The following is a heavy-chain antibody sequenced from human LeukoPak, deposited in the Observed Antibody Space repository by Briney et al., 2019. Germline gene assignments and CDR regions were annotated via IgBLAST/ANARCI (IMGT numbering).Heavy chain of an antibody. J-gene: IGHJ4*02. CDR2: IIPILGIA. Sequence: GASVKVSCKASGGTFSSYAISWVRQAPGQGHEWMGRIIPILGIANYAQKFQGRVTITADKSTSTAYMELSSLRSEDTAVYYCARDRKIVRGVTHDYWGQGTLVTVSS. CDR1: GGTFSSYA. V-gene: IGHV1-69*04. D-gene: IGHD3-10*01. CDR3: ARDRKIVRGVTHDY.